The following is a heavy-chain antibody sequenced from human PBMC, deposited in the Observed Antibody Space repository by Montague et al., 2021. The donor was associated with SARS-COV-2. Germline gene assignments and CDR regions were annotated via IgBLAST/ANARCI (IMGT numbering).Heavy chain of an antibody. Sequence: SQTLSLTCTVSGGSVISDTYFWSWIRQPPGKGLEWIAYIYDSDTTNNNPSFWSRVSMSSDRSKNQFSLKLTSATPADTAVYYCARAANILSGFYNHPFECWGQGILVTVSS. V-gene: IGHV4-61*01. J-gene: IGHJ4*02. D-gene: IGHD3-9*01. CDR3: ARAANILSGFYNHPFEC. CDR2: IYDSDTT. CDR1: GGSVISDTYF.